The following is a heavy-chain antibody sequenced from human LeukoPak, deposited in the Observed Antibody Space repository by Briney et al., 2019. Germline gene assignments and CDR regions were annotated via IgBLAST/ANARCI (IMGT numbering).Heavy chain of an antibody. Sequence: GGSLRLSCAASGFTFSSYAMHWVRQAPGKGLEWVAVIWYDGTKKYYGDSVKGRFTTSRDNSKNTLYLQMNSLRAEDTAVYYCARIYCGGDCLDAAPLSDAFDIWGQGTMVTVSS. V-gene: IGHV3-33*08. CDR3: ARIYCGGDCLDAAPLSDAFDI. J-gene: IGHJ3*02. CDR1: GFTFSSYA. D-gene: IGHD2-21*02. CDR2: IWYDGTKK.